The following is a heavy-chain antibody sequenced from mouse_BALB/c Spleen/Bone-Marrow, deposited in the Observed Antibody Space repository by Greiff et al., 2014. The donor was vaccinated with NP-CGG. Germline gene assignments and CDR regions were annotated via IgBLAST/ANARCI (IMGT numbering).Heavy chain of an antibody. CDR1: GYTFTTYD. Sequence: VMLVESGPELVKPGALVKISCKASGYTFTTYDINWVKQRPGQGLEWIGWISPGDGNTNYNEKFKGKATLTADKSSSTAYMQLSSLTSENSAVYFCARGGDYHYFGYWGQGTTLTVSS. CDR3: ARGGDYHYFGY. D-gene: IGHD2-4*01. J-gene: IGHJ2*01. V-gene: IGHV1S56*01. CDR2: ISPGDGNT.